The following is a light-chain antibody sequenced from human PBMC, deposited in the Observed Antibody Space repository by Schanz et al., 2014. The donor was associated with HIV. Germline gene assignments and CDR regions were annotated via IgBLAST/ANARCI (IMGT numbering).Light chain of an antibody. J-gene: IGKJ2*01. Sequence: DIQMTQSPSTLSASIGDRVTITCRASQTIDNWLAWYQQKPGKAPKLLIYKASTLESGVPSRFVGSGSGTEFTLTITGLQPDDSATYYCQQYDNFPYTFGQGTKLEI. V-gene: IGKV1-5*03. CDR3: QQYDNFPYT. CDR2: KAS. CDR1: QTIDNW.